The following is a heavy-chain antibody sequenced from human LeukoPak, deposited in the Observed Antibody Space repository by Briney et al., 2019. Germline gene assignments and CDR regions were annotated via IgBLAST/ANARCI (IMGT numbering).Heavy chain of an antibody. CDR2: INPNSGGT. Sequence: VASVKVSCKSSGYTFTGYYMHWVRQAPGQGLEWMGWINPNSGGTNYAQKFQGRVTMTRDTSISTAYMELSRLRSDDTAVYYCARGYCSGGICYDWYFDLWGRGTLVTVSS. CDR3: ARGYCSGGICYDWYFDL. V-gene: IGHV1-2*02. CDR1: GYTFTGYY. D-gene: IGHD2-15*01. J-gene: IGHJ2*01.